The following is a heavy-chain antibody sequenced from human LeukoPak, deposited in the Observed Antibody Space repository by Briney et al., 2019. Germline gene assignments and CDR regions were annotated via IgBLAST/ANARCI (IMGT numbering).Heavy chain of an antibody. V-gene: IGHV3-21*01. CDR3: ARSYSSGWYRSDY. Sequence: PGGSLRLSCAASGFTFSSYSMNWVRQAPGKGLEWVSSISSSSSYIYYADSVKGRFTISRDNAKNSLYLQMNSLRAEDTAVYYCARSYSSGWYRSDYWGQGTLVTVSS. J-gene: IGHJ4*02. CDR2: ISSSSSYI. CDR1: GFTFSSYS. D-gene: IGHD6-19*01.